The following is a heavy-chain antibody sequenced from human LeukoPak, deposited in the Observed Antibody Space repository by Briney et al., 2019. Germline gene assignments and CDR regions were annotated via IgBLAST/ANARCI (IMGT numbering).Heavy chain of an antibody. CDR1: GGSISSGRYC. Sequence: SETLSLTCTVSGGSISSGRYCWSWIRQPAGKGLEWIGRIYTSGNTSYNPSLKSRLTVSVDTSKNQFSLKLSSVTAADTAVYYCARDGLWAFDIWGQGTMVTVPS. CDR3: ARDGLWAFDI. CDR2: IYTSGNT. V-gene: IGHV4-61*02. J-gene: IGHJ3*02.